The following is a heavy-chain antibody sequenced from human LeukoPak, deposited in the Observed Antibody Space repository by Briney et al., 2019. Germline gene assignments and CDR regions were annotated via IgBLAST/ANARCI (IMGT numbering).Heavy chain of an antibody. CDR2: ISYSGGST. CDR3: AKGLAVAGPTNYYFDY. CDR1: GFTFSSYA. Sequence: GGSLRLSCAASGFTFSSYAMSWVRQAPGKGLEWVSAISYSGGSTYYADSVKGRFSISRDNLKNMLYLQLNSLRAEDTAVYYCAKGLAVAGPTNYYFDYWGQGTLVTVSS. J-gene: IGHJ4*02. D-gene: IGHD6-13*01. V-gene: IGHV3-23*01.